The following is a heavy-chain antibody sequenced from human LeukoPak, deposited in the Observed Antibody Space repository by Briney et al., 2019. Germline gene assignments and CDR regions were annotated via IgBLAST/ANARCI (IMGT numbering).Heavy chain of an antibody. V-gene: IGHV3-43D*03. CDR2: INWVGDTT. CDR3: AKDRQYGDYGGGDFFDS. J-gene: IGHJ4*02. Sequence: PGGSLRLPCAASGFTFGDYAVHWVRQAPGKGLQWISSINWVGDTTSYADSVKGRFTISRDNTKSSLYLQMHSLRSEDTALYYCAKDRQYGDYGGGDFFDSWGQGTLVTVSS. D-gene: IGHD4-17*01. CDR1: GFTFGDYA.